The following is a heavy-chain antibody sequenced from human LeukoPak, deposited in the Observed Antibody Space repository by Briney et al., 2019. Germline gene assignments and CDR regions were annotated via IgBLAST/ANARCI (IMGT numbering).Heavy chain of an antibody. CDR2: IYRRGST. J-gene: IGHJ6*02. V-gene: IGHV4-39*01. Sequence: SETLSLTCTVSGASISSSYSYWSSIRQPPGKGLEWIGSIYRRGSTSYNPSLKSRVTVSEDMSKNHFSLRLSSVTAADTAVYYCARHVQDLGIKVWGQGTTVTVS. CDR3: ARHVQDLGIKV. CDR1: GASISSSYSY.